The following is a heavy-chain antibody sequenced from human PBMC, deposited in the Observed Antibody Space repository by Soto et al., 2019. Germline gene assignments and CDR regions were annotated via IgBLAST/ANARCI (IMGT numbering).Heavy chain of an antibody. CDR2: IYYTGRT. CDR3: ATANSDHPFYFDY. V-gene: IGHV4-59*08. Sequence: SETLSLTCSVSGASISSYYWSWIRQPPGKGLEWIGYIYYTGRTSHNPSLKSRVTIIVDTSKNQFSLKLSSVTAADTAVYYCATANSDHPFYFDYWGQGTLVTVSS. J-gene: IGHJ4*02. D-gene: IGHD2-8*01. CDR1: GASISSYY.